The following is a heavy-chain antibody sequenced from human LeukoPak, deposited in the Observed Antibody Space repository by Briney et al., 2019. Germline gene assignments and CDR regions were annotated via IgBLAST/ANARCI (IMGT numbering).Heavy chain of an antibody. J-gene: IGHJ4*02. CDR2: ISSGSSAI. CDR3: GTGDSRFDY. V-gene: IGHV3-48*01. CDR1: GFSFSTYS. D-gene: IGHD7-27*01. Sequence: GGSLRLSCAASGFSFSTYSMNWVRQAPGKGLQWVSYISSGSSAIYYTDSVKGRFTITRDDAKNSVYLQMNSLRTEDTAVYYCGTGDSRFDYWGQGILVTVSS.